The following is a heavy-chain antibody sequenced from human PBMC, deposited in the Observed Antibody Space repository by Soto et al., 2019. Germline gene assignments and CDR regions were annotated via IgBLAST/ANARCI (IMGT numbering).Heavy chain of an antibody. D-gene: IGHD2-15*01. CDR3: TRSHCSGGGCSSDFDF. CDR1: GFTLSGYD. Sequence: QLVESGGGLVQPGGSLKLSCAATGFTLSGYDIHWVRQASGEGLEWVGRIKTKVESYATALAASVKGRFALSRDDPKNTAYLEMNSLKPEDTAVYYCTRSHCSGGGCSSDFDFWGQGTLVTVSP. CDR2: IKTKVESYAT. J-gene: IGHJ4*02. V-gene: IGHV3-73*01.